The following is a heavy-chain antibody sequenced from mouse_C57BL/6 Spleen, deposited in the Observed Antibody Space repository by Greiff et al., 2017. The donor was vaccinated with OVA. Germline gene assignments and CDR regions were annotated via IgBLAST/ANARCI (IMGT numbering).Heavy chain of an antibody. V-gene: IGHV2-6*03. CDR3: ARPGYYGSSAFAY. CDR2: IWSDGST. Sequence: VQRVESGPGLVAPSQSLSITCTASGFSLTSYGVHWVRQPPGKGLEWLVVIWSDGSTTYNSALKSRLSISKDNSKGQVFLKMNSLQTDDTAMYYCARPGYYGSSAFAYWGQGTMVTVSA. J-gene: IGHJ3*01. CDR1: GFSLTSYG. D-gene: IGHD1-1*01.